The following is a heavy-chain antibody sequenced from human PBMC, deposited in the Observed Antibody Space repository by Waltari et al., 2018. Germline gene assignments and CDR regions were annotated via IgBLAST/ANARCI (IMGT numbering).Heavy chain of an antibody. Sequence: LVESGGDLVRPGGSLRLSCAPSGFNLRSHWMSWVCQAPGKGLEWVANISDDGSAQWYEDSVSGRLTVSRDNAKNALDLEMNDVRVDDTAVYYCARGSAYYVRVWDLWGPGTLVTVSS. J-gene: IGHJ4*02. CDR1: GFNLRSHW. CDR2: ISDDGSAQ. V-gene: IGHV3-7*03. D-gene: IGHD3-16*01. CDR3: ARGSAYYVRVWDL.